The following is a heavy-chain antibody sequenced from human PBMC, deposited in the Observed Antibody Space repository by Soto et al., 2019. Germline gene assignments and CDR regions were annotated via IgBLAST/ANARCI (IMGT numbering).Heavy chain of an antibody. CDR3: ARDPPLNYYDSTYYYYAMDV. V-gene: IGHV1-69*13. CDR2: IIPFFRAT. J-gene: IGHJ6*02. D-gene: IGHD3-22*01. CDR1: GVTFNSQG. Sequence: ASVKVSRKASGVTFNSQGFRWVRQAPGQGLEWLGGIIPFFRATNYAQKFQGRITITADESTSTAYMELSSLRSEDTAVYYCARDPPLNYYDSTYYYYAMDVWGQGTTVTVSS.